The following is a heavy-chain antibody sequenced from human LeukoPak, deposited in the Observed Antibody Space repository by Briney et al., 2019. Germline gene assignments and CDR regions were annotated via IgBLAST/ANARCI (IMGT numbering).Heavy chain of an antibody. D-gene: IGHD2-15*01. Sequence: PGGSLRLSCAASGFTFSNYAMSWVRQAPGKGLEWVSAISGSGGTTYYADSVKGRFTISRDNSKNTLYLQMNSLRAEDTAVYYCAKGGVVVVAATEDCWGQGTLVTVSS. CDR2: ISGSGGTT. J-gene: IGHJ4*02. CDR3: AKGGVVVVAATEDC. CDR1: GFTFSNYA. V-gene: IGHV3-23*01.